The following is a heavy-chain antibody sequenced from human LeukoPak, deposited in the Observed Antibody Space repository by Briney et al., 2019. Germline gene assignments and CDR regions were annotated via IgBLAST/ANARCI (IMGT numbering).Heavy chain of an antibody. Sequence: GGSLRLSCAASGFTFSSYSMNWVRQAPGKGLEWVSYISSSSSTIYYADSVKGRFTISRDNAKNSLYLQMNSLRAEDTAVYYCARDGYTYYYGSGRTYYFDYWGQGTLVTVSS. CDR1: GFTFSSYS. J-gene: IGHJ4*02. V-gene: IGHV3-48*04. D-gene: IGHD3-10*01. CDR2: ISSSSSTI. CDR3: ARDGYTYYYGSGRTYYFDY.